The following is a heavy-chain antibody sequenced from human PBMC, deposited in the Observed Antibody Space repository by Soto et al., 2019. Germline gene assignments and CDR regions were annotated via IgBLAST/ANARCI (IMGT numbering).Heavy chain of an antibody. V-gene: IGHV1-46*01. CDR3: ARARVIAVAGYNTWFDP. D-gene: IGHD6-19*01. J-gene: IGHJ5*02. CDR2: INPSDGST. Sequence: ASVKVSCKASGYTFTSYYMHWVRQAPGQGLEWMGIINPSDGSTSYAQKFQGRVTMTRDTSASTAYMELSSLRSEDTAVYYCARARVIAVAGYNTWFDPWGQGTLVTVSS. CDR1: GYTFTSYY.